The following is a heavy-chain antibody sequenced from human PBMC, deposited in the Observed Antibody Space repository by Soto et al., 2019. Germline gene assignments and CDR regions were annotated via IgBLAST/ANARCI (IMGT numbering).Heavy chain of an antibody. CDR1: GFTFSSYE. CDR3: AKAPGGWLQFVVFCWDFDL. D-gene: IGHD5-12*01. V-gene: IGHV3-48*03. J-gene: IGHJ2*01. CDR2: ISSSGSTI. Sequence: EVQLVESGGGLVQPGGSLRLSCAASGFTFSSYEMNWVRQAPGKGLEWVSYISSSGSTIYYADSVKGRFTISRDNAKNSLYLQLNSLRAEDTAVYYCAKAPGGWLQFVVFCWDFDLWGRGTLVTVSS.